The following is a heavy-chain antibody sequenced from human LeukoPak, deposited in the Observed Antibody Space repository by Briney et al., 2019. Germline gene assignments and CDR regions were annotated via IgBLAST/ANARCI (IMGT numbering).Heavy chain of an antibody. Sequence: VASVKVSCKASGYTFTSYDINWVRQAPGQGLEWMGWINPNSGGTNYAQKFQGRVTMTRDTSISTAYMELSRLRSDDTAVYYCAREDGSGNFCFDYWGQGTLVTVSS. CDR1: GYTFTSYD. V-gene: IGHV1-2*02. CDR3: AREDGSGNFCFDY. D-gene: IGHD3-10*01. J-gene: IGHJ4*02. CDR2: INPNSGGT.